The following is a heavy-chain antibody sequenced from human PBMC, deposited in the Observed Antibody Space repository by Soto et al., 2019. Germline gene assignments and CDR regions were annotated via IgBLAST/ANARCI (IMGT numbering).Heavy chain of an antibody. Sequence: GGSLRLSCAASGFTFNNYAMSWVRQAPGKGLEWVSAISGSGGSTYYADSVKGRFTISRDNSKNTLYLQMNSLRAEDTAVYYCAKDRTMIVVVITHHMDVWGQGTTVTVSS. J-gene: IGHJ6*02. CDR1: GFTFNNYA. CDR3: AKDRTMIVVVITHHMDV. D-gene: IGHD3-22*01. CDR2: ISGSGGST. V-gene: IGHV3-23*01.